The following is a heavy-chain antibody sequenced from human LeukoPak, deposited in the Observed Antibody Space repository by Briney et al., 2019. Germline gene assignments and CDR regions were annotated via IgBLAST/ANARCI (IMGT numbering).Heavy chain of an antibody. J-gene: IGHJ4*02. CDR1: GFTFSAYS. CDR3: ARDPGPRVPPGSYSDY. Sequence: GGSLRLSCAASGFTFSAYSMSWVRQAPGKGLEWVANIKQDGSEKYYVGSVKGRFIISRDNAKNSLYLQMNSLRAEDTAVYYCARDPGPRVPPGSYSDYWGQGTLVTVSS. V-gene: IGHV3-7*01. D-gene: IGHD1-26*01. CDR2: IKQDGSEK.